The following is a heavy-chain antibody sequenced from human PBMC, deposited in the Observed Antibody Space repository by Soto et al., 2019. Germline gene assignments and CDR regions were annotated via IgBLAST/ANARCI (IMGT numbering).Heavy chain of an antibody. CDR1: GFTVSSNY. D-gene: IGHD1-26*01. CDR2: IYSGGST. Sequence: HPGGSLRLSCAASGFTVSSNYMSWVRQAPGKGLEWVSLIYSGGSTNYADSAKGRFTISRDNSKNTLYLQMNSLRAEDTAVYYCGREQYSGRYLSWFDSWGEGTRVTVPS. V-gene: IGHV3-53*01. CDR3: GREQYSGRYLSWFDS. J-gene: IGHJ5*01.